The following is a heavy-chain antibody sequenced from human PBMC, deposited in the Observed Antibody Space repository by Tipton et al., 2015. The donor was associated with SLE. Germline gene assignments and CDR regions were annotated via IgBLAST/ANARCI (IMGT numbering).Heavy chain of an antibody. V-gene: IGHV4-34*01. CDR2: INHSGST. D-gene: IGHD3-16*01. CDR1: GGSFSAYY. Sequence: TLSLTCAVYGGSFSAYYWSWIRQPPGKGLEWIGEINHSGSTNYNPSLKSRVTFSVDMSKNQFSLKLNSVTAADTAVYYCARGRPWAPQAWGGYFYYLDVWGKGTTVPVSS. CDR3: ARGRPWAPQAWGGYFYYLDV. J-gene: IGHJ6*03.